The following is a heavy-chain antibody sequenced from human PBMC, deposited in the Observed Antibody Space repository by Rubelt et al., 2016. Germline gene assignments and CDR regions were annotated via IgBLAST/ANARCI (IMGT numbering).Heavy chain of an antibody. Sequence: QVQLQESGPGLVKPSETLSLTCTVSGGSVSSHFWGWIRQSPGKGLEWLGYIFSNGNTNYDPSFSSRVTISIDTSKNQFSLNLTSVTAADTAVYYWARGNYYYGMDVWGQGTTVTVSS. CDR3: ARGNYYYGMDV. CDR1: GGSVSSHF. CDR2: IFSNGNT. J-gene: IGHJ6*02. V-gene: IGHV4-59*02. D-gene: IGHD3-10*01.